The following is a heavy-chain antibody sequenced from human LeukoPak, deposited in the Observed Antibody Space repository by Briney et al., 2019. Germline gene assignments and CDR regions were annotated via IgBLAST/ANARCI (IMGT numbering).Heavy chain of an antibody. Sequence: PGGSLRLSCAASGFTFSSYWMSWVRQAPGKGLEWVANIKQDGSEKYYVDSVKGRFTISRDNAKNSLYLQMNSLRAEDTAVYYCARSGLDTAMGPLFDYWGQGTLVTVSS. CDR3: ARSGLDTAMGPLFDY. CDR1: GFTFSSYW. J-gene: IGHJ4*02. D-gene: IGHD5-18*01. CDR2: IKQDGSEK. V-gene: IGHV3-7*01.